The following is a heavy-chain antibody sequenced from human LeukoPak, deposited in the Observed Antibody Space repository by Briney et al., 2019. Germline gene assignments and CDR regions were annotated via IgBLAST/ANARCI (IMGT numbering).Heavy chain of an antibody. V-gene: IGHV3-48*01. Sequence: GGSLRLSCAASGFTLSSYSMNWVRQAPGKGLEWVSYTGSSSTTIYYADSVKGRFTISRDNAKNSLYLQMNSLKAEETAVYYCARGVAVAAFSAFDVWGQGTMVTVSS. J-gene: IGHJ3*01. D-gene: IGHD6-19*01. CDR1: GFTLSSYS. CDR3: ARGVAVAAFSAFDV. CDR2: TGSSSTTI.